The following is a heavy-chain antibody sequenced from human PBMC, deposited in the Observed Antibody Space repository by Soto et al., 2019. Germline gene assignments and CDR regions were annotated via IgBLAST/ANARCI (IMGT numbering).Heavy chain of an antibody. Sequence: QVQLVQSGAEVKKPGASVKVSCKASGYTFTGYYMHWVRQAPGQGPEWMGWINPNSGGTNDAQNFLGWVTMTRDTTIRNADMELRRLISDDTAVLYCTLLQGIAVVGTGAFDIWGQGTMVTVSS. V-gene: IGHV1-2*04. CDR3: TLLQGIAVVGTGAFDI. D-gene: IGHD6-19*01. J-gene: IGHJ3*02. CDR1: GYTFTGYY. CDR2: INPNSGGT.